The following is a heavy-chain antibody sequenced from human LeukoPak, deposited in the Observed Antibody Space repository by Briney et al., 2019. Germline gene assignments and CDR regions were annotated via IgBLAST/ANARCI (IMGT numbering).Heavy chain of an antibody. V-gene: IGHV4-34*01. D-gene: IGHD3-22*01. J-gene: IGHJ4*02. Sequence: PSETLSLTCAVYGGSFSGYYWSWIRQPPGKGLEWIGEINHSGSTNYNPSLKSRVTISVDTSENQFSLKLSSVTAADTAVYYCARTDYYDSSGYYPQIFDYWGQGTLVTVSS. CDR2: INHSGST. CDR3: ARTDYYDSSGYYPQIFDY. CDR1: GGSFSGYY.